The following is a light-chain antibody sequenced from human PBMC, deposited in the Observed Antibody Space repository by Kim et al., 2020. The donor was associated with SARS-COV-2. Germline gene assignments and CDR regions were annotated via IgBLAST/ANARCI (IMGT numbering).Light chain of an antibody. Sequence: QSVLTQPPSVSAAPGQKVTISCSGTSPNIGNNYVSWYQQLPGTAPKLLICDDTLRPSGIPDRFSGSKSGTSATLGITGLQTGDEGDYYCATWDSSLSAGVFGGGTQLTVL. CDR3: ATWDSSLSAGV. CDR1: SPNIGNNY. CDR2: DDT. J-gene: IGLJ3*02. V-gene: IGLV1-51*01.